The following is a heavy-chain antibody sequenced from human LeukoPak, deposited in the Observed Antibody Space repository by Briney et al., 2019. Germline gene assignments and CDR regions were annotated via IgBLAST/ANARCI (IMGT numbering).Heavy chain of an antibody. J-gene: IGHJ4*02. CDR2: IYYSGST. V-gene: IGHV4-59*01. Sequence: PSETLSLTCTVSGGSISSYYWSWIRQPPGKGLEWIGYIYYSGSTNYNPSLKSRVTISVDTSKNQFSLKLSSVTAADTAVYYCAREGLYCSSTSCHDYWGQGTLVTVSS. D-gene: IGHD2-2*01. CDR3: AREGLYCSSTSCHDY. CDR1: GGSISSYY.